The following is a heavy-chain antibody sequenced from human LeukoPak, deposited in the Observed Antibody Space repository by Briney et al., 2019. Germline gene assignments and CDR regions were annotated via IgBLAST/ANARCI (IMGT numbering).Heavy chain of an antibody. CDR2: IIPIFGTA. V-gene: IGHV1-69*13. D-gene: IGHD1-1*01. J-gene: IGHJ6*02. CDR3: ARRTTYYYYGMDV. Sequence: GASVKVSCKASGGTFSSYAISWVRQAPGQGLEWTGGIIPIFGTANYAQKFQGRVTITADESTSTAYMELSSLRSEDTAVYYCARRTTYYYYGMDVWGQGTTVTVSS. CDR1: GGTFSSYA.